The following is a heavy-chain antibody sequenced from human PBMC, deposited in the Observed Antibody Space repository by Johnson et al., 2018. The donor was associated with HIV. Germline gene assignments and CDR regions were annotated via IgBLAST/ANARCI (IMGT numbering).Heavy chain of an antibody. Sequence: VQLVESGGGLVQPGGSLRLSCAASGFSVSSKYMSWVRQAPGKGLEWVSVIYSGGSTFYADSVKGRFTISRDDARNTLYLQMNSLRIEDTGLYYCAKDGDDGDGPDGTKGAFDIWGQGTMVTVSS. CDR1: GFSVSSKY. D-gene: IGHD5-24*01. V-gene: IGHV3-66*01. CDR3: AKDGDDGDGPDGTKGAFDI. CDR2: IYSGGST. J-gene: IGHJ3*02.